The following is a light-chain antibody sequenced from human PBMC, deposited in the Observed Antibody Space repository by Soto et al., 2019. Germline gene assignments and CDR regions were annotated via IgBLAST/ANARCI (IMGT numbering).Light chain of an antibody. CDR3: QSYHSAPLT. J-gene: IGKJ4*01. CDR2: ATS. CDR1: QYISNS. Sequence: DIQMTQSPSSLSASVGDRVTITCRARQYISNSLAWYQQKPGKVPKVLIYATSILQSGVPARFSGSGSGTVFTLTISSLQPEDVTTYYCQSYHSAPLTFGGGTKVEI. V-gene: IGKV1-27*01.